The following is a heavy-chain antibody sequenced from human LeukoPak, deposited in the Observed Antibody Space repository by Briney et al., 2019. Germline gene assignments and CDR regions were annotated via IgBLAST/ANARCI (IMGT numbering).Heavy chain of an antibody. CDR3: ARFPVDSSSWYAWVPPAIYYYYYMDV. CDR1: GFTFSSYN. Sequence: PGGSLRLSCAVSGFTFSSYNMNWVRQAPGKGLEWVSSITRDRRYMYYADSVKGRFTISRDNAKNSLYLQMNSLRAEDTAVYYCARFPVDSSSWYAWVPPAIYYYYYMDVWGKGTTVTISS. V-gene: IGHV3-21*04. J-gene: IGHJ6*03. CDR2: ITRDRRYM. D-gene: IGHD6-13*01.